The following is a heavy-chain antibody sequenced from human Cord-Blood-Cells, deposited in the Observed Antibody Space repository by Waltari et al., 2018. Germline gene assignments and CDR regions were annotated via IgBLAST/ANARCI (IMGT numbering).Heavy chain of an antibody. CDR1: GFTVSSNY. CDR2: IYSGSST. V-gene: IGHV3-53*01. CDR3: ARDGLVREYSYGYFY. Sequence: EVQLVESGGGLIQPGGSLRLSCAASGFTVSSNYMSWVRQAPGKGLEWVSVIYSGSSTYYADSVKGRFTISRDNSKNTLYLQMNSLRAEDTALYYCARDGLVREYSYGYFYWGQGTLVTVSS. D-gene: IGHD5-18*01. J-gene: IGHJ4*02.